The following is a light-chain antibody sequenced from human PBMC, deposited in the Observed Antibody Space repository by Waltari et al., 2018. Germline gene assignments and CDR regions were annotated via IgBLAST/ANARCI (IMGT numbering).Light chain of an antibody. J-gene: IGLJ1*01. CDR2: DVN. CDR3: SSYTTGSTLYV. CDR1: SSDIGAYNF. Sequence: SALTQPAPVSGSPGQSVTISCTGTSSDIGAYNFFSQYPKHSGKAPKVIVYDVNNRPSGVSSRFSGSKSGNTASLTISRLQAEDEADYYCSSYTTGSTLYVYGSGTKVTVL. V-gene: IGLV2-14*03.